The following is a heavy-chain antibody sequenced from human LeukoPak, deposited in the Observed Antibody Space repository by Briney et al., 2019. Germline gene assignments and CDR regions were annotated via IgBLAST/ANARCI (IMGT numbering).Heavy chain of an antibody. CDR1: GFTFSSYW. CDR2: IKTDGSEK. J-gene: IGHJ4*02. Sequence: GGSLRLSCAASGFTFSSYWMSWVRQDPGKGLEWVANIKTDGSEKYYVDSVKGRFTTSRDNAKNSLYLQMNSLRAEDTAVYYCARDSGDRTVDYWGQGTLVTVSS. CDR3: ARDSGDRTVDY. V-gene: IGHV3-7*01. D-gene: IGHD3-10*01.